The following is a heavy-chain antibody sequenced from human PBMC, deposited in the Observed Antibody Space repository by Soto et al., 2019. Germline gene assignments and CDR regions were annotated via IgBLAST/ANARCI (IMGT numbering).Heavy chain of an antibody. V-gene: IGHV4-30-4*01. Sequence: QVQLQQSGPGLVKPSQTLSLTCTVSGGSISFDHYHWTWICQPPGKGLEWIGYFHYSGSVLYIPSLQSRVSISVDTSKNQFSLKLSSVTAADTAVYFCAREDDGGDRDYYGLDVWGQGTTVTVSS. CDR2: FHYSGSV. J-gene: IGHJ6*02. CDR3: AREDDGGDRDYYGLDV. CDR1: GGSISFDHYH. D-gene: IGHD2-21*02.